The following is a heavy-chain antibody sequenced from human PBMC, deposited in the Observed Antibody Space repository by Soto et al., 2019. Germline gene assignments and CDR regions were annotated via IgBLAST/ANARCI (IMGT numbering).Heavy chain of an antibody. CDR2: ISHGEGT. D-gene: IGHD3-10*01. CDR1: GESLTAYF. J-gene: IGHJ4*02. Sequence: QVQLQQWGVGLLKPSETLSLTCAVSGESLTAYFWTWIRQSPGKGLEWIGEISHGEGTDYNPSLNSRRSITMEKSKNQFSLHMHSAAAADTAVYYCAKTGVTVLRGPNYFDSWGQGTLVTVSS. V-gene: IGHV4-34*01. CDR3: AKTGVTVLRGPNYFDS.